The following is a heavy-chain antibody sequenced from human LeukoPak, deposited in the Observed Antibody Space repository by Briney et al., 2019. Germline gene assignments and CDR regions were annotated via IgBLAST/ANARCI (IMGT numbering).Heavy chain of an antibody. CDR2: IYHSGNT. CDR3: ASTRRAAVAGRFDY. CDR1: GASMSSNY. D-gene: IGHD6-19*01. Sequence: SETLTLTCSVSGASMSSNYWSWIRQPPGKGLEWIGYIYHSGNTNYSPSLEGRFTMSVDESKNQFSLRVHLGAADTAVYYCASTRRAAVAGRFDYWGQGTLVTVSS. V-gene: IGHV4-4*09. J-gene: IGHJ4*02.